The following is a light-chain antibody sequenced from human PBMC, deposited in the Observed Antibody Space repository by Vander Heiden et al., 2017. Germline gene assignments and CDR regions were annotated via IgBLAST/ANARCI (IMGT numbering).Light chain of an antibody. CDR1: QSITTW. J-gene: IGKJ1*01. CDR2: DAS. CDR3: QQYSIDSPT. Sequence: DIQMTQSPSTLSASVGDRVTITCRASQSITTWLAWYQQKPGKAPKLLIYDASNLQSGVPSGFSGSGSGTDFSLTISSLQPDDFATYYCQQYSIDSPTFGQGTKVEI. V-gene: IGKV1-5*01.